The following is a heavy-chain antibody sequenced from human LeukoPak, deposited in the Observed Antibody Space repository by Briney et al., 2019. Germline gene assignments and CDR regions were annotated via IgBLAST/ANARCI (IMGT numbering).Heavy chain of an antibody. Sequence: GGSLRLSCAASGFTFTSYGMSWVRQAPGKGLEWVSVISGSGGSTNYADSVKSRFTISRDNFKNTLYLQMNSLRAEDTAVYYCAKDGWNDIPDYWGQGTLVTVSS. V-gene: IGHV3-23*01. CDR1: GFTFTSYG. CDR3: AKDGWNDIPDY. CDR2: ISGSGGST. D-gene: IGHD1-1*01. J-gene: IGHJ4*02.